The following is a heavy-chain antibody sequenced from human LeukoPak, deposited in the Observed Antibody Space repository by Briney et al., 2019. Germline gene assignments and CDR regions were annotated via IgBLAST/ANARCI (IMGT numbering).Heavy chain of an antibody. D-gene: IGHD4-11*01. CDR3: ARGYSNYVDY. J-gene: IGHJ4*02. V-gene: IGHV3-74*01. CDR1: GFIFSNSW. CDR2: INGDGSTI. Sequence: GGSLRLSCAASGFIFSNSWMHWVRQAPGRGLVWVSRINGDGSTITYADSVKGRFTISRDNAKSTLYLQMNSLRAEDTAVYYCARGYSNYVDYWGEGALVTVSS.